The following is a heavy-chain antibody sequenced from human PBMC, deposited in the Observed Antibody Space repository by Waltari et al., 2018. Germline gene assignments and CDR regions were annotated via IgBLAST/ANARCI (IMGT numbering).Heavy chain of an antibody. V-gene: IGHV3-64D*08. CDR2: VSNNGDSA. Sequence: EVQLVESGGGLVQPGGSLRLSCSASGFTFSSFPMHWVRQAPGKGLEYVSAVSNNGDSAYYADSVKGRFTISRDNSKNTLYLQMTSLKAEDTAVYYCVKDGPGAGWGDYDYWGQGTLVTVSS. J-gene: IGHJ4*02. D-gene: IGHD3-16*01. CDR1: GFTFSSFP. CDR3: VKDGPGAGWGDYDY.